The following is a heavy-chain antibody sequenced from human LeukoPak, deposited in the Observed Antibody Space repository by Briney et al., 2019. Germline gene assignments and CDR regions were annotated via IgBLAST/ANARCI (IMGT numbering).Heavy chain of an antibody. V-gene: IGHV1-8*03. CDR3: ARGHYGSGSYYLTPSYYYYYYMDV. CDR1: GYTFTSYD. D-gene: IGHD3-10*01. CDR2: MNPNSGNT. J-gene: IGHJ6*03. Sequence: GASVKVSCKASGYTFTSYDINWVRQATGQGLEWMGWMNPNSGNTGYAQKFQGRVTITRNTSISTAYMELSSLRSEDTAVYYCARGHYGSGSYYLTPSYYYYYYMDVWGKGTTVTVSS.